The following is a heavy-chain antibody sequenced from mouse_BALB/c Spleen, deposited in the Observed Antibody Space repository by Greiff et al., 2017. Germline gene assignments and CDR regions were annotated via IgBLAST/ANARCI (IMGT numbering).Heavy chain of an antibody. CDR2: IGGDGST. CDR3: ARDSLYYYGSSWFAY. CDR1: GFSLTGYG. D-gene: IGHD1-1*01. J-gene: IGHJ3*01. V-gene: IGHV2-6-7*01. Sequence: VKVVESGPGLVAPSQSLSITCTVSGFSLTGYGVNWVRQPPGKGLEWLGMIGGDGSTDYNSALKSRLSISKDNTKSQVFLKMNSLQTDDTARYYGARDSLYYYGSSWFAYWGQGTLVTVSA.